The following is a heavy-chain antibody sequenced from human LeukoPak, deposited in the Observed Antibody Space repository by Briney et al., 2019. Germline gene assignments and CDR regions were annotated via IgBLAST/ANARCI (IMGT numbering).Heavy chain of an antibody. J-gene: IGHJ3*02. CDR2: IIPILGIA. CDR1: GGTFSSYT. CDR3: ATFLESLPNDGFDI. Sequence: EASVKVSCKASGGTFSSYTISWVRQAPGQGLEWMGRIIPILGIANYAQKFQGRVTITADKSTSTAYMELSSLRSEDTCVYYCATFLESLPNDGFDIWGRGTMVTVSS. D-gene: IGHD3-3*01. V-gene: IGHV1-69*02.